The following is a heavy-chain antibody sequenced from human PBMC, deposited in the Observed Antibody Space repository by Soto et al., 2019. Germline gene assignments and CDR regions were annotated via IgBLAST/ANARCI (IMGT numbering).Heavy chain of an antibody. CDR1: GYTFTRYT. V-gene: IGHV1-3*01. D-gene: IGHD2-15*01. J-gene: IGHJ5*02. Sequence: ASVKVSCKASGYTFTRYTMNWVRQAPGQRLEWMGWINPDNGNTKSSQKFQDRVIITRDTSASTAYMDLSSLRSEDTAVYHCARGIATGQLDPWGQGTLVTVSS. CDR3: ARGIATGQLDP. CDR2: INPDNGNT.